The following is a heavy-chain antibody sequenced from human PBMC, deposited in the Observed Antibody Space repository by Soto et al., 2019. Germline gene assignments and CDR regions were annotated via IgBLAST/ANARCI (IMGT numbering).Heavy chain of an antibody. Sequence: SVTVSCKASVYTFTSYAMHWVRQAPGQRLEWMGWINAGNGNTKYSQKFQGRVTITRDTSASTAYMELSSLRSEDTAVYYCARDPPYGTSVSREDYWGQGTLVTVSS. CDR3: ARDPPYGTSVSREDY. V-gene: IGHV1-3*01. J-gene: IGHJ4*02. CDR1: VYTFTSYA. D-gene: IGHD4-17*01. CDR2: INAGNGNT.